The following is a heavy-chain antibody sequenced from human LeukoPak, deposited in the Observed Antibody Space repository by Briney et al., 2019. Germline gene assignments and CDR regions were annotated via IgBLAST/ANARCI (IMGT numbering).Heavy chain of an antibody. D-gene: IGHD2-2*01. CDR3: AKGYCSSTSCPIDY. CDR2: IGSTGTNI. CDR1: GFTFSDYS. J-gene: IGHJ4*02. V-gene: IGHV3-48*04. Sequence: GGSLRLSCAASGFTFSDYSINWFRQAPGKGLEWVSYIGSTGTNIYYADSVKGRFTTSRDNANNSVYLQMSSLRAEDTAVNYCAKGYCSSTSCPIDYWGQGTLVTVSS.